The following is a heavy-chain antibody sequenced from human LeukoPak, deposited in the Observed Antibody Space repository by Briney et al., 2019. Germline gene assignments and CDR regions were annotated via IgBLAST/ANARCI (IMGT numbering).Heavy chain of an antibody. Sequence: GGSLRLSCAASGFPFSGYWMDWVRQAPGKGMEWVANIKQDGSEEYYADSVKGRFTISRDNARNSLYLQMNSLRGEDTAVYYCAKSGGNADFDYWGQGTLVTVSS. CDR2: IKQDGSEE. CDR1: GFPFSGYW. CDR3: AKSGGNADFDY. V-gene: IGHV3-7*01. D-gene: IGHD4-23*01. J-gene: IGHJ4*02.